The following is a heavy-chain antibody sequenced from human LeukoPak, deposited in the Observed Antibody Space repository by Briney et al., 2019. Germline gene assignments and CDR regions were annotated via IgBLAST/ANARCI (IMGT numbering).Heavy chain of an antibody. Sequence: ASVKVSCKASGGTFSSYAISWVRQAAGQGLEWMGGIIPIFGTANYAQKFQGRVTITADESTSTAYMELSSLRSEDTAVYYCASVGIFGVVILDYWGQGTLVTVSS. CDR1: GGTFSSYA. V-gene: IGHV1-69*13. CDR3: ASVGIFGVVILDY. CDR2: IIPIFGTA. D-gene: IGHD3-3*01. J-gene: IGHJ4*02.